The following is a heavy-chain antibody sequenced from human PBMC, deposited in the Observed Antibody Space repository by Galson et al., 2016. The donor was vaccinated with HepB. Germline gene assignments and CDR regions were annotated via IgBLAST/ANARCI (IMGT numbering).Heavy chain of an antibody. CDR3: ARDALPGITGTIES. D-gene: IGHD1-7*01. CDR2: ISSSSSYI. Sequence: SLRLSCAASGFIFSDYGMNWVRQAPGKGLEWVSSISSSSSYIYYAGSLKGRFTISRDNAKNSLYLQVNSLTVDDTAVYYCARDALPGITGTIESWGQGTLVTVSS. V-gene: IGHV3-21*01. J-gene: IGHJ4*02. CDR1: GFIFSDYG.